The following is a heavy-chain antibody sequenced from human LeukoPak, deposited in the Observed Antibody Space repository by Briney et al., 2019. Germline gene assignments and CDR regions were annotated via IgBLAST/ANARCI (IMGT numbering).Heavy chain of an antibody. D-gene: IGHD3-22*01. CDR1: GGTFSSYA. V-gene: IGHV1-69*06. Sequence: EASVKVSCKASGGTFSSYAISWVRQAPGQGPEWMGRIIPIFDTTNYAQKFQGRVTISADKSTSTAYMELSSLRSGDTAVYYRVRDYDTSGPQKNFFDFWGQGTLVTVSS. CDR3: VRDYDTSGPQKNFFDF. CDR2: IIPIFDTT. J-gene: IGHJ4*02.